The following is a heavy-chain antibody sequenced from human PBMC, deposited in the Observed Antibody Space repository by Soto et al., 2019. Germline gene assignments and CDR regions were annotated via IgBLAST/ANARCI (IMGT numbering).Heavy chain of an antibody. Sequence: SVKFSCKASGFTFTSSAVQWVRQARGQRLECIGWIVVGSGSSDYAQKFQERVNLTRXXXXSXXXMXLXXLRXEXTAVYYCAADKGDSYGYGSYWGQGTLVTVSS. J-gene: IGHJ4*02. CDR3: AADKGDSYGYGSY. CDR2: IVVGSGSS. V-gene: IGHV1-58*01. D-gene: IGHD5-18*01. CDR1: GFTFTSSA.